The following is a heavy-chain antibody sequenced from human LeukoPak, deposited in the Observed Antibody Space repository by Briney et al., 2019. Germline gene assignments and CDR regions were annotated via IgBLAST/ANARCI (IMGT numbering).Heavy chain of an antibody. V-gene: IGHV4-59*01. Sequence: SETLSLTCTVSGGSISSYYWSWIRQPPGKGLEWIGYIYYSGSTNYNPSLKSRVTISVDTSKNQFSLKLSSVTAADTAVYYCARGYCSSTSCYWRSWFDPWGQGTLVTVSS. CDR2: IYYSGST. J-gene: IGHJ5*02. CDR3: ARGYCSSTSCYWRSWFDP. CDR1: GGSISSYY. D-gene: IGHD2-2*01.